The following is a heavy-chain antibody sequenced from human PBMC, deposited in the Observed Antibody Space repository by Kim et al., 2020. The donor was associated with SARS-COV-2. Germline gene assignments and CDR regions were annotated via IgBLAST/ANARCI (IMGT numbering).Heavy chain of an antibody. D-gene: IGHD4-17*01. J-gene: IGHJ4*02. V-gene: IGHV3-30*04. Sequence: GGSLRLSCAASGFTFSSYAMHWVRQAPGKGLEWVAVISYDGSNKYYADSVKGRFTISRDNSKNTLYLQMNSLRAEDTAVYYCARDGDYGDYEFDYWGQGTLVTVSS. CDR2: ISYDGSNK. CDR1: GFTFSSYA. CDR3: ARDGDYGDYEFDY.